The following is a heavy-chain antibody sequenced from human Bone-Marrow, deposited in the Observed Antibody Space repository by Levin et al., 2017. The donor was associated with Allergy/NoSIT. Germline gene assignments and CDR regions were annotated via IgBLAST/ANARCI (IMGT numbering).Heavy chain of an antibody. CDR3: ALIINRGIYYVVDH. CDR2: IYYSGST. D-gene: IGHD1-26*01. Sequence: SETLSLTCTVSGGSISRIDHYWSWIRQAPGKGLQYIGYIYYSGSTYYNPSLKSRVSMSVDTSKNQFALQLSSVTAADTAVYYCALIINRGIYYVVDHWGPGTLVTVSS. CDR1: GGSISRIDHY. V-gene: IGHV4-30-4*01. J-gene: IGHJ4*02.